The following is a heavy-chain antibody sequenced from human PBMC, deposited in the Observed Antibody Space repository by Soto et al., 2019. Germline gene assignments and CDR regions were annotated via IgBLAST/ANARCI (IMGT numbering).Heavy chain of an antibody. CDR2: MYYSGGS. CDR3: VRSGHSFGGVM. V-gene: IGHV4-59*01. J-gene: IGHJ4*02. Sequence: QVQLQEWGPGLVEPSETLSLTCTVSGASMNNYYGSWVRQPPGKGLEWIGYMYYSGGSNSNPSRKGRVTISVDTSKNQISLKLTSVTATDTAVYYCVRSGHSFGGVMWGQGTLVTVSS. D-gene: IGHD3-16*01. CDR1: GASMNNYY.